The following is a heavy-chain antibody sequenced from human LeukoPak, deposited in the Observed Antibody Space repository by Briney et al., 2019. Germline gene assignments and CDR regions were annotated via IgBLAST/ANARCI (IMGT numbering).Heavy chain of an antibody. CDR2: ISYDGSNK. J-gene: IGHJ4*02. CDR1: GFTFSSYA. V-gene: IGHV3-30-3*01. CDR3: ARGGQWLVRGPFDY. D-gene: IGHD6-19*01. Sequence: GGSLRLSCAASGFTFSSYAMHWVRQAPGKGLEWVAVISYDGSNKYYADSVKGRFTISRDNSKNTLYLQMNSLRAEDTAVYYCARGGQWLVRGPFDYWGQGTLVTVSS.